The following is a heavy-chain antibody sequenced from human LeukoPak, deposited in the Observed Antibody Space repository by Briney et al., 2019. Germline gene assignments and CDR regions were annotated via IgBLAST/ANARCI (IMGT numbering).Heavy chain of an antibody. Sequence: GASVKVSCKASGCTFTSYGISWVRQAPGQRLEWIGWIIVGSGKTHYAQNFQERLTITRDMSTNTAYMELSSLQSEDTAVYYCAAELYSGTYGRCCSFAFWGQGTLVTVSS. CDR1: GCTFTSYG. V-gene: IGHV1-58*02. D-gene: IGHD1-26*01. CDR2: IIVGSGKT. J-gene: IGHJ4*02. CDR3: AAELYSGTYGRCCSFAF.